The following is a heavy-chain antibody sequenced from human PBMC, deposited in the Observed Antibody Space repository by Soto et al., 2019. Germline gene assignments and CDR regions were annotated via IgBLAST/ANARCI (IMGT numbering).Heavy chain of an antibody. J-gene: IGHJ4*02. CDR3: VRDSHGDY. Sequence: EVQLVDSGGGLVQPGGSLRLSCAGSGFTFSNYWMHWVRQAPGKGLEWVSRIDHDGPTDYADSVRGRFTISTDNAENTLYLQMNSLRPEDTAVYYCVRDSHGDYWGQGTLVTVSS. V-gene: IGHV3-74*01. CDR1: GFTFSNYW. CDR2: IDHDGPT.